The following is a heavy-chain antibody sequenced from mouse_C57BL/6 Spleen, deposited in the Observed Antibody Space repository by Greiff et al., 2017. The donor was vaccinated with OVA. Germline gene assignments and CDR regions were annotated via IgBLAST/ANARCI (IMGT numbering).Heavy chain of an antibody. CDR1: GYSITSGYY. J-gene: IGHJ2*01. Sequence: EVQLQESGPGLVKPSQSLSLTCSVPGYSITSGYYWNWIRQFPGNKLEWMGYISYDGSNNYNPSLKNRISITRDTSKNQFFLKLNSVTTEDTATYYCARADSSGLYYFDYWGQGTTLTVSS. CDR2: ISYDGSN. V-gene: IGHV3-6*01. CDR3: ARADSSGLYYFDY. D-gene: IGHD3-2*02.